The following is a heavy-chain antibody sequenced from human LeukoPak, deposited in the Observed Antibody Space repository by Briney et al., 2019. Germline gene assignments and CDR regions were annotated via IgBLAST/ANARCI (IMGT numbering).Heavy chain of an antibody. CDR2: IGTAGDT. J-gene: IGHJ6*03. D-gene: IGHD5-12*01. Sequence: PGGSLRLSCAASGFTFSSYDMHWVRQAPGKGLEWVSAIGTAGDTYYPGSVKGRFTISRENAKNSLYLQMNSLRAGDTAVYYCARAAASGLRGYYYYYMDVWGKGTTVTVSS. CDR1: GFTFSSYD. V-gene: IGHV3-13*01. CDR3: ARAAASGLRGYYYYYMDV.